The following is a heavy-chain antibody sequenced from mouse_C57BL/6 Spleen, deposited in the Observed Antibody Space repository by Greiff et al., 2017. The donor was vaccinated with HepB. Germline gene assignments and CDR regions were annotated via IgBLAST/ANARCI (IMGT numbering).Heavy chain of an antibody. CDR3: ARDPATMVSYAMDY. CDR2: ISYDGSN. J-gene: IGHJ4*01. CDR1: GYSITSGYY. D-gene: IGHD2-2*01. Sequence: ESGPGLVKPSQSLSLTCSVTGYSITSGYYWNWIRQFPGNKLEWMGYISYDGSNNYNPSLKNRISITRDTSKNQFFLKLNSVTTEDTATYYSARDPATMVSYAMDYWGQGTSVTVSS. V-gene: IGHV3-6*01.